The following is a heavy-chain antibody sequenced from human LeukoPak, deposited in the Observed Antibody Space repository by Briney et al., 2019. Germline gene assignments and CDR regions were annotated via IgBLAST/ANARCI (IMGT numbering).Heavy chain of an antibody. D-gene: IGHD3-22*01. V-gene: IGHV1-69*05. J-gene: IGHJ4*02. CDR3: ARGKDYYDSSGYDF. CDR2: INPIFGTA. CDR1: GGTFSSYA. Sequence: SVKVSCKASGGTFSSYAISWVRQAPGQGLEWMGRINPIFGTANYAQKFQGRVTITTDESTSTAYMELSSLRSEDTAVYYCARGKDYYDSSGYDFWGQGTLVTVSS.